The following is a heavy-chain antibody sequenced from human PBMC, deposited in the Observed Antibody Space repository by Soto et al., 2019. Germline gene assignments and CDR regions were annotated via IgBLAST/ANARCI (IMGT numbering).Heavy chain of an antibody. V-gene: IGHV1-18*01. D-gene: IGHD5-18*01. Sequence: GLEWMGWISAYNGNTNYAQKLQGRVTMTTDTSTSTAYMELRSLRSDDTAVYYCARRGYSYGSYYYYYGMDVWGQGTTVTVSS. CDR3: ARRGYSYGSYYYYYGMDV. CDR2: ISAYNGNT. J-gene: IGHJ6*02.